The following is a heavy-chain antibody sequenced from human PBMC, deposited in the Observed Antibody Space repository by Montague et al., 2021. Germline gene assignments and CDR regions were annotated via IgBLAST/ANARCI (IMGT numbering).Heavy chain of an antibody. D-gene: IGHD3-16*01. V-gene: IGHV4-39*02. J-gene: IGHJ4*01. CDR3: ARTNLGVERLDV. CDR1: GASLTDKSYH. CDR2: VDLTARW. Sequence: SETLSLTCSVSGASLTDKSYHWGRNRQPPGKGLKWKGSVDLTARWEFKASLKSRAHISVDKPNNSFSLKLTSVTAADTAVYFCARTNLGVERLDVWGHGVMVTVSS.